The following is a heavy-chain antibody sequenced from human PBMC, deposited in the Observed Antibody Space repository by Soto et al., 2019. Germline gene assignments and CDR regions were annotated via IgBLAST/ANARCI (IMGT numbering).Heavy chain of an antibody. CDR3: AGGYYDFWSGTPDYYYMDV. CDR2: ISAYNGNT. J-gene: IGHJ6*03. CDR1: GYTFTSYG. Sequence: ASVKVSCKASGYTFTSYGISWVRQAPGQGLEWMGWISAYNGNTNYAQKLQGRVTMTTDTSTNTAYMELRSLRSDDTAVYYCAGGYYDFWSGTPDYYYMDVWGKGTTVTVSS. D-gene: IGHD3-3*01. V-gene: IGHV1-18*01.